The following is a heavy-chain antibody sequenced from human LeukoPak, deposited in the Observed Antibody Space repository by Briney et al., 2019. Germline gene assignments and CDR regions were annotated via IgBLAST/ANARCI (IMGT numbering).Heavy chain of an antibody. CDR2: ISSSGSTI. CDR1: GFTFSSYE. CDR3: ASPQTAESDQFSGTWVY. Sequence: GGSLRLSCAASGFTFSSYEMNWVRQAPGKGLEWVSYISSSGSTIYYADSVKGRFTISRDNAKNSLYLQMNSLRAEETAVYYCASPQTAESDQFSGTWVYWGQGTLVTVSS. D-gene: IGHD2-21*02. J-gene: IGHJ4*02. V-gene: IGHV3-48*03.